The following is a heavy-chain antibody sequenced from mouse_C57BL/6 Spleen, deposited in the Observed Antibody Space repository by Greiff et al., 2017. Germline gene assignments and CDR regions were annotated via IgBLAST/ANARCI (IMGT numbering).Heavy chain of an antibody. CDR3: ARWDYYGSSGFAY. CDR1: GYTFTSYW. V-gene: IGHV1-50*01. Sequence: VQLQQSGAELVKPGASVKLSCKASGYTFTSYWMQWVKQRPGQGLAWIGEIDPSDSYTNYNQKFKGKATLTVDTSSSTAYMQRSSRTSEDSAVYYCARWDYYGSSGFAYWGQGTLVTVSA. J-gene: IGHJ3*01. CDR2: IDPSDSYT. D-gene: IGHD1-1*01.